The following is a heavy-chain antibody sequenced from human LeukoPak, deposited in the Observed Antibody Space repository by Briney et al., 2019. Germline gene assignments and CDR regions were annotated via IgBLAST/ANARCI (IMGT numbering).Heavy chain of an antibody. CDR1: GFTFSSYS. V-gene: IGHV3-21*01. CDR3: ARDLEIVVVTAIEAGDAFDI. Sequence: GGSLRLSCAASGFTFSSYSMNWVRQAPGKGLEWVSSISSSSSYIYYADSVKGRFTISRDNAKNSLYLQMNSLRAEDTAVYYCARDLEIVVVTAIEAGDAFDIWGQGTMVTVSS. CDR2: ISSSSSYI. D-gene: IGHD2-21*02. J-gene: IGHJ3*02.